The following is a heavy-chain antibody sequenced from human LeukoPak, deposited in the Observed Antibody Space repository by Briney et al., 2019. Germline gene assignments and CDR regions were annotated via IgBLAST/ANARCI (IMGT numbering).Heavy chain of an antibody. CDR1: GGTFSSYA. CDR2: IIPIFGTA. D-gene: IGHD1-26*01. J-gene: IGHJ3*02. CDR3: ARDRLYSGSYYRRNDAFDI. V-gene: IGHV1-69*13. Sequence: GASVKVSCKASGGTFSSYAIRWVRQAPGQGLEWMGGIIPIFGTANYAQKFQGRVTITADESTSTAYMELSSLRSEDTAVYYCARDRLYSGSYYRRNDAFDIWGQGTMVTVSS.